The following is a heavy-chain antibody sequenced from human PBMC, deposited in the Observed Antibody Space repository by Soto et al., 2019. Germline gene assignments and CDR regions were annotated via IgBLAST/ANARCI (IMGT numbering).Heavy chain of an antibody. CDR2: IVPLFGSA. CDR3: ARVVGLNVGLAARYNYYAMDV. Sequence: QVQLMQSGTEVKKPGSSVKVSCKASGGTFSNYAINWVRQAPGQGLEWMGGIVPLFGSANYAQKFQGRVTITADESTTTAYMELSNLTSVDTAVYYCARVVGLNVGLAARYNYYAMDVWGKGTMVTVSS. V-gene: IGHV1-69*01. D-gene: IGHD6-13*01. CDR1: GGTFSNYA. J-gene: IGHJ6*04.